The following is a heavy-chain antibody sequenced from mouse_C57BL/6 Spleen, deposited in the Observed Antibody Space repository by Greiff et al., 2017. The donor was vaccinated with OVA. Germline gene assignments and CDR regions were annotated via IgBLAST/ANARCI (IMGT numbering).Heavy chain of an antibody. CDR1: GFTFSSYG. CDR2: ISSGGSYT. V-gene: IGHV5-6*02. Sequence: DVKLVESGGDLVKPGGSLKLSCAASGFTFSSYGMSWVRQTPDKRLEWVATISSGGSYTYYPDSVKGRFTISRDNAKNTLYLQMSSLKSEDTAMYYCARSTVADYWGQGTTLTVSS. D-gene: IGHD1-1*01. CDR3: ARSTVADY. J-gene: IGHJ2*01.